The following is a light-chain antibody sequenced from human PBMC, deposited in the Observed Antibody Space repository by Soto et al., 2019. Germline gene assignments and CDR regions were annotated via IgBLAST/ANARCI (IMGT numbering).Light chain of an antibody. CDR3: HQYEGSPRGT. CDR2: GAS. Sequence: EIVLTQSPGTLSLSPGERATLSCRASQSISSTYLAWYQQKPGQAPRLLIYGASSRATGIPDRFSGSGSGTDFTLTISRLEPEDFAVYYCHQYEGSPRGTFGQGTTVEI. J-gene: IGKJ1*01. CDR1: QSISSTY. V-gene: IGKV3-20*01.